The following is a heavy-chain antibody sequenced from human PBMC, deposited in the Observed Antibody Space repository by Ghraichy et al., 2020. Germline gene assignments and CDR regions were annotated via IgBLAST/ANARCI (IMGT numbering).Heavy chain of an antibody. Sequence: SETLSLTCTVSGGSISSYYWNWIRQPPGRGLEWIGYIYYNGNTNYNPSLKSRVTISTDTSNNQFSLRLSSVTAADTAVYYCARGLNSGHYYYYYYMDVWGKGTTVTFSS. CDR1: GGSISSYY. CDR2: IYYNGNT. J-gene: IGHJ6*03. CDR3: ARGLNSGHYYYYYYMDV. D-gene: IGHD1-26*01. V-gene: IGHV4-59*01.